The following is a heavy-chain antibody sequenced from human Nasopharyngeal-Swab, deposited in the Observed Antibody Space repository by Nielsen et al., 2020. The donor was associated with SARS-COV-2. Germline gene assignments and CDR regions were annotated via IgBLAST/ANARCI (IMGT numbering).Heavy chain of an antibody. J-gene: IGHJ4*02. CDR1: GYIFGSFW. D-gene: IGHD5-18*01. CDR2: INEDGSEK. V-gene: IGHV3-7*03. Sequence: GESLKISCAGSGYIFGSFWMNWVRQTPGKGLEWVANINEDGSEKYYVDSVKGRFTVSRDNAKNSLFLQMDSLRVEDTALYYCVRGYSYGLRDYFDYWGQGTLVTVSS. CDR3: VRGYSYGLRDYFDY.